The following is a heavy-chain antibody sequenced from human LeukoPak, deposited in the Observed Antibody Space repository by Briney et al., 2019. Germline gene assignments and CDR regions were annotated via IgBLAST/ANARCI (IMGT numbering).Heavy chain of an antibody. J-gene: IGHJ5*02. Sequence: GGSLRLSCAASGFTFSSYGMHWVRQAPGKGLEWVAVISYDGSNKYYADSVKGRFTISRDNSKNTLYLQMNSLRAEDTAVYYCAKDERPGGDYVHVNWSDPWGQGTLVTVSS. V-gene: IGHV3-30*18. CDR2: ISYDGSNK. CDR1: GFTFSSYG. D-gene: IGHD4-17*01. CDR3: AKDERPGGDYVHVNWSDP.